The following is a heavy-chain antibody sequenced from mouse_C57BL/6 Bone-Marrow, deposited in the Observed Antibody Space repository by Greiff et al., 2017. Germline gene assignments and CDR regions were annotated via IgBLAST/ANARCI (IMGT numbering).Heavy chain of an antibody. Sequence: EVKLVESGGGLVKPGGSLKLSCAASGFTFSSYAMSWVRQTPEKRLEWVATISDGGSYTYYPDNVKGRFTISRDNAKNNLYLQMSHLKSEDTAMYYCARDPYDGYYLFAYWGQGTLVTVSA. CDR3: ARDPYDGYYLFAY. V-gene: IGHV5-4*01. CDR2: ISDGGSYT. J-gene: IGHJ3*01. D-gene: IGHD2-3*01. CDR1: GFTFSSYA.